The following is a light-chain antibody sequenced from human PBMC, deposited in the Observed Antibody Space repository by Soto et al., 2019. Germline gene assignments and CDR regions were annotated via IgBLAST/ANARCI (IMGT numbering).Light chain of an antibody. CDR1: QSVSASY. CDR3: YQYCNRPAIT. Sequence: EIVLTQSPGTLSLSPGERATLSCRASQSVSASYLAWYQQKPGQAPRLLIYGASSRATGIPDRFSGSGSGTDFTLTVSRLGPAAYAVYYCYQYCNRPAITFGQGTRLEIK. V-gene: IGKV3-20*01. CDR2: GAS. J-gene: IGKJ5*01.